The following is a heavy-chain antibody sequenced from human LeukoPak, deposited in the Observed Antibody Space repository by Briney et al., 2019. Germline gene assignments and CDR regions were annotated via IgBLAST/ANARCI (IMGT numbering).Heavy chain of an antibody. Sequence: GESLKISCKGSGYSFTSYCIGWVRQVPRKGLEWRGIIFSGVFVARHTPSFQCRATFSADKSISTAYVQRSSLKASDTAMYYCARPANYYGSGSYYIGYWGQGTLVTVSS. CDR2: IFSGVFVA. D-gene: IGHD3-10*01. CDR3: ARPANYYGSGSYYIGY. V-gene: IGHV5-51*01. CDR1: GYSFTSYC. J-gene: IGHJ4*02.